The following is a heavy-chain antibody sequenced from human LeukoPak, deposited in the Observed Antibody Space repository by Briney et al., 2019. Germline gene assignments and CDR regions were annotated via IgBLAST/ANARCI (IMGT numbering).Heavy chain of an antibody. CDR3: ARDNSLGERGVIIGY. Sequence: PGRSLRLSCAASGFTFSSYGMHWVRQAPGKGLEWVAVIWYDGSNKYYADSVKGRFTISRDNSKNTLYLQMNSLRAEDTAVYYCARDNSLGERGVIIGYWGQGTLVTVSS. J-gene: IGHJ4*02. CDR1: GFTFSSYG. CDR2: IWYDGSNK. V-gene: IGHV3-33*01. D-gene: IGHD3-10*01.